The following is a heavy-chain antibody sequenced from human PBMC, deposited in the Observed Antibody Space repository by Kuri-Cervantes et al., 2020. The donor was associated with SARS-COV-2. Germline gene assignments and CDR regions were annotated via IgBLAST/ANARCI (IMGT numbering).Heavy chain of an antibody. Sequence: GESLKISCAASGFTFSSYSMNWVRQAPGKGLEWVSSISSSSSYIYYADSVKGRFTISRDNAKNSLYLQMNSLRAEDTAVYYCAVDFWSGYSLRIGGALGYGMDVWGQGTTVTVSS. D-gene: IGHD3-3*01. J-gene: IGHJ6*02. CDR1: GFTFSSYS. CDR3: AVDFWSGYSLRIGGALGYGMDV. V-gene: IGHV3-21*01. CDR2: ISSSSSYI.